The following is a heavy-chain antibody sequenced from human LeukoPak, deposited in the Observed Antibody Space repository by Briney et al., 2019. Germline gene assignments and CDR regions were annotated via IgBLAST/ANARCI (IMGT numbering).Heavy chain of an antibody. Sequence: GASLRLSCAASGFTFSSYAMSWVRQAPGKGLEWVSAISGSGGSTYYADSVKGRFTISRDNSKNTLYLQMNGLRAEDTAVYYCAKQSGPGLLVAFDIWGQGTMVTVSS. CDR3: AKQSGPGLLVAFDI. J-gene: IGHJ3*02. D-gene: IGHD2-15*01. CDR2: ISGSGGST. CDR1: GFTFSSYA. V-gene: IGHV3-23*01.